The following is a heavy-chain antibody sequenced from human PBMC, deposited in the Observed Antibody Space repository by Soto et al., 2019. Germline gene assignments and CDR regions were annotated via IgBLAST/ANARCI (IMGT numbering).Heavy chain of an antibody. Sequence: GGSLRLSCAAPGFTFSRHAIHWVRLTPGRGLEWVLAISRDRSYIYYTDSVKGRFTVSRDNSKNTVFVQMNRLIPDDTALYFCARTRNGGVADSFDSWGQGTRVTVSS. CDR2: ISRDRSYI. D-gene: IGHD3-3*01. V-gene: IGHV3-30*04. CDR1: GFTFSRHA. J-gene: IGHJ5*01. CDR3: ARTRNGGVADSFDS.